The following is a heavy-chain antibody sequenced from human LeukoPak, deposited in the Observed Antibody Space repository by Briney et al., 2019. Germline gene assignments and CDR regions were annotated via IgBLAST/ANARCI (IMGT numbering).Heavy chain of an antibody. CDR3: TRGLWGRSGSYSGQYYYYYMDV. V-gene: IGHV3-49*04. D-gene: IGHD1-26*01. CDR1: GFTFGDYA. J-gene: IGHJ6*03. CDR2: IRSKAYGGTT. Sequence: GSLRLSRTASGFTFGDYAMSWVRQAPGKGLEWVGFIRSKAYGGTTEYAASVKGRFTISRDDSKSIAYLQMNSLKTEDTAVYYCTRGLWGRSGSYSGQYYYYYMDVWGKGTTVTISS.